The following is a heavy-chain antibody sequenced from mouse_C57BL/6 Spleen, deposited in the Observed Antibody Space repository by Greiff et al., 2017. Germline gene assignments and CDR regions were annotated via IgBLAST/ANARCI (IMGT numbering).Heavy chain of an antibody. CDR1: GYTFTSYW. V-gene: IGHV1-5*01. CDR2: IYPGNSDT. Sequence: EVQLQQSGTVLARPGASVKMSCKTSGYTFTSYWMHWVKQRPGQGLEWIGAIYPGNSDTSYNQKFKGKAKLTAVTSASTAYMELSSLTNEDSAVYYCTFYYYGSSYMGNYFDYWGQGTTLTVSS. D-gene: IGHD1-1*01. J-gene: IGHJ2*01. CDR3: TFYYYGSSYMGNYFDY.